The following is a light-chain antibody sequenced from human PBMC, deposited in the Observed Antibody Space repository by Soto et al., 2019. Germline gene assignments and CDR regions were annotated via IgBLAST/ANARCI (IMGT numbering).Light chain of an antibody. CDR1: QTVKTY. CDR2: ASS. CDR3: QQTSTTPGT. V-gene: IGKV1-39*01. Sequence: DVQITQSPSSLSASVGDSVTITCRSSQTVKTYLNWYQHKPGKAPQLLIYASSRLQTGVASRFSGSGSGTYFSLTISSLQPEDFATYYCQQTSTTPGTFGQGTKVEIK. J-gene: IGKJ1*01.